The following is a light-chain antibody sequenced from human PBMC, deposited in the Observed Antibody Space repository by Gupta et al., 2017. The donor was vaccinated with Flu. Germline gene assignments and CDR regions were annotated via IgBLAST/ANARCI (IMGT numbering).Light chain of an antibody. Sequence: MTPSPSSLSASVGDTVTITCRASQSISSWFAWFQQKPGKAPKTLLYHAISLQSGVPSRFSGSGSWTEFTLTISSLQPEDFATYYCQQYSSISLTFGEGTKVEIK. V-gene: IGKV1D-16*01. CDR2: HAI. CDR3: QQYSSISLT. CDR1: QSISSW. J-gene: IGKJ4*01.